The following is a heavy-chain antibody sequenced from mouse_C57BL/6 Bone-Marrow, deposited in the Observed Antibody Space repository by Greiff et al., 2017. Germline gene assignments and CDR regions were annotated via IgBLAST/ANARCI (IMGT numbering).Heavy chain of an antibody. CDR2: ISSGSSTI. J-gene: IGHJ2*01. V-gene: IGHV5-17*01. D-gene: IGHD2-4*01. Sequence: EVHLVESGGGLVKPGGSLKLSCAASGFTFSDYGMHWVRQAPEKGLEWVAYISSGSSTIYYADKVKGRFTISRDNAKNTLFLQLTSRRSEYTATYYYASLDYDGYYFDYWGQGTTLTVSS. CDR3: ASLDYDGYYFDY. CDR1: GFTFSDYG.